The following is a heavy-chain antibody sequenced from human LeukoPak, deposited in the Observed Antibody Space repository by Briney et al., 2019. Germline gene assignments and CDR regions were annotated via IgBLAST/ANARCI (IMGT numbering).Heavy chain of an antibody. V-gene: IGHV1-18*01. Sequence: ASVKVSCKASGYTFTSYGISWVRQAPGEGLEWMGWISAYNGNTNYAQKLQGRVTMTTDTSTSTAYMELRSLRSDDTAVYYCARVRGYYDSSGPRDYWGQGTLVTVSS. CDR1: GYTFTSYG. CDR2: ISAYNGNT. D-gene: IGHD3-22*01. CDR3: ARVRGYYDSSGPRDY. J-gene: IGHJ4*02.